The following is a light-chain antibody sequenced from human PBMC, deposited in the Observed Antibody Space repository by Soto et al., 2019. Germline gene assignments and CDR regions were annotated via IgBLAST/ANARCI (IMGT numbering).Light chain of an antibody. Sequence: QSVLTQPPSASGTPGQTVTISCSGSSSDIGSNTVNWYRQLSETAPKLLIYSNNQRPSGVPARFSGSKSGTSASLAISGLQSEDEADYYCAAWDDRLNGYVFGTGTKVTVL. CDR1: SSDIGSNT. V-gene: IGLV1-44*01. J-gene: IGLJ1*01. CDR3: AAWDDRLNGYV. CDR2: SNN.